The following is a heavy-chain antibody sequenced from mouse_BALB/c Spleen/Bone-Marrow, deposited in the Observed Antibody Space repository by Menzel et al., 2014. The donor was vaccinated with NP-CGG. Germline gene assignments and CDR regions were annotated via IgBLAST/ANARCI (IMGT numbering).Heavy chain of an antibody. D-gene: IGHD4-1*01. CDR2: ISSDSGAI. CDR1: GFTFSSFG. Sequence: EVKLEESGGGLVQPGGSRKLSCAASGFTFSSFGMHWVRQAPEKGLEWIAYISSDSGAIFYADTVKGRFTISRDNPKNTLFLQMTSLRSEDTATYFCTRGGNWEDFDYWGQGTTLTVSS. CDR3: TRGGNWEDFDY. J-gene: IGHJ2*01. V-gene: IGHV5-17*02.